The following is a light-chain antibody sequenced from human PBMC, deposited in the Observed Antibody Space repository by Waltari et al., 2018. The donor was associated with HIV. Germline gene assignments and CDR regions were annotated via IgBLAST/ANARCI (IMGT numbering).Light chain of an antibody. V-gene: IGKV4-1*01. CDR2: WAS. Sequence: DIVMTQSPDSLAVSLGERATINCKSSQSVLYSSKNQNDLAWYQQKPGQSPKLLIYWASTREAGVPDRFSGSGSGTDFTLTISSLQAEDVAVYYCQQYYVTPLTFGGGTKVEIK. CDR3: QQYYVTPLT. J-gene: IGKJ4*01. CDR1: QSVLYSSKNQND.